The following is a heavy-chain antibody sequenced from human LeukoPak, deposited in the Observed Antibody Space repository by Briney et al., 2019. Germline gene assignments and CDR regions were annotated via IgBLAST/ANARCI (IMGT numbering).Heavy chain of an antibody. V-gene: IGHV3-23*01. CDR3: AKNPSPLWELHNYFDY. J-gene: IGHJ4*02. CDR2: ISGSGGST. CDR1: GFTFSSYA. Sequence: GGSLRLSCAASGFTFSSYAMSWVRQAPGKGLEWVSAISGSGGSTYYADSVKGRFTISRDNSKNTLYLQMNSLRAEDTAVYYCAKNPSPLWELHNYFDYWGQGTLVTVSS. D-gene: IGHD1-26*01.